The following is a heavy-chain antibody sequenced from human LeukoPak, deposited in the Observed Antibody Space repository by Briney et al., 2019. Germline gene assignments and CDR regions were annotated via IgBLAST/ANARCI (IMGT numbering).Heavy chain of an antibody. V-gene: IGHV3-30*02. J-gene: IGHJ4*02. CDR3: AKDVEERLLEWLAPDY. Sequence: GGSLRLSCAASGFTFSIYGMHWVRQAPGKGLEWVAFMNFDGSNQYYADSVKGRFTISRDNSKNTLYLQMKSLRPEDTAVYYCAKDVEERLLEWLAPDYGGEGTVVTASS. CDR1: GFTFSIYG. CDR2: MNFDGSNQ. D-gene: IGHD3-3*01.